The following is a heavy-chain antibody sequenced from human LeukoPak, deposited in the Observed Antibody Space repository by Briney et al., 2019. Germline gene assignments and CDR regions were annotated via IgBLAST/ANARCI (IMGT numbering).Heavy chain of an antibody. Sequence: QSGGSLRLSCAASELTFSNYWMSWVRQAPGKGREWVANIKQEGSETFSVDSVKGRFTISRDNAKNSLYLQMNSLRAEDTAVYYCARGGQYSGYYYFDYWGQGTLVTVSS. J-gene: IGHJ4*02. CDR1: ELTFSNYW. CDR3: ARGGQYSGYYYFDY. D-gene: IGHD3-22*01. V-gene: IGHV3-7*01. CDR2: IKQEGSET.